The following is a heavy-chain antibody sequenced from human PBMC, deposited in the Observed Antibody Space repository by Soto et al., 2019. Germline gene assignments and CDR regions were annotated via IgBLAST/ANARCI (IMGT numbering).Heavy chain of an antibody. Sequence: LSLTCAVSGASMTTGGFSWTWVRQPPGGGLEWIGHVYHRASTQYNPSLKGRVSISVDTSRSLFSLRLTSLTAADTAVYFGTRVSAAPLSLLYFDTWGQGTPVTVSS. CDR1: GASMTTGGFS. V-gene: IGHV4-30-2*01. CDR2: VYHRAST. J-gene: IGHJ4*02. CDR3: TRVSAAPLSLLYFDT. D-gene: IGHD2-15*01.